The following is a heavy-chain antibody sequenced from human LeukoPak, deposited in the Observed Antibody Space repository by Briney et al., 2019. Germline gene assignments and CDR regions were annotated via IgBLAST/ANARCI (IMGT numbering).Heavy chain of an antibody. D-gene: IGHD4-17*01. CDR1: GGSFSGYY. CDR2: INHSGST. V-gene: IGHV4-34*01. Sequence: SETLSFTCAVYGGSFSGYYWSWIRQPPGKGLEWIGEINHSGSTNYNPSLKSRVTISVDTSKNQFSLKLSSVTAADTAVYYCARGRLEETTVTTTDDYWGQGTLVTVSS. CDR3: ARGRLEETTVTTTDDY. J-gene: IGHJ4*02.